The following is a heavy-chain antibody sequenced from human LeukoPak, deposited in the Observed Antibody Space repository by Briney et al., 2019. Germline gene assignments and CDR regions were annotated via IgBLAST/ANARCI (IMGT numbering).Heavy chain of an antibody. CDR1: GFIFSKYW. V-gene: IGHV3-74*01. J-gene: IGHJ4*02. CDR3: ARESSGSYWG. Sequence: GGSLTLSCVASGFIFSKYWMHWVRQAPGKGLVWVSRLNLDGSTTSYADSVKGRFTISRYNAKNTLYLQMNSLRVDDTGVYYCARESSGSYWGWGQGTLVTVSS. D-gene: IGHD3-10*01. CDR2: LNLDGSTT.